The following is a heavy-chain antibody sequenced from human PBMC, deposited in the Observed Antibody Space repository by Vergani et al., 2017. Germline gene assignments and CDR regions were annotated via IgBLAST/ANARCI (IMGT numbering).Heavy chain of an antibody. V-gene: IGHV4-31*01. CDR1: GGSISSGGYY. D-gene: IGHD3-16*02. Sequence: QVQLQESGPGLVKPSQTLSLTCTVSGGSISSGGYYWSWIRQHPGKGLEWIGYIYYSGSTYYNPSLKSLVTISVDTSKNQFSLKLSSVTAADTAVYYCARGXRMITFGGVIVPYYMDVWGKGTTVTVSS. CDR3: ARGXRMITFGGVIVPYYMDV. J-gene: IGHJ6*03. CDR2: IYYSGST.